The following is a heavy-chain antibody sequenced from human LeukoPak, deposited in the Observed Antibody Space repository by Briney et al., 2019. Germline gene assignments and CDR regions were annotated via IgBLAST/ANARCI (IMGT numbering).Heavy chain of an antibody. V-gene: IGHV4-34*01. Sequence: SETLSLTCAVYGGSFSGYYWSWIRQPPGKGLEWIGEINHSGSTNYNPSLKSRVAISVDTSKNQFSLKLSSVTAADTAVYYCARRDYWGQGTLVTVSP. J-gene: IGHJ4*02. CDR1: GGSFSGYY. CDR3: ARRDY. CDR2: INHSGST.